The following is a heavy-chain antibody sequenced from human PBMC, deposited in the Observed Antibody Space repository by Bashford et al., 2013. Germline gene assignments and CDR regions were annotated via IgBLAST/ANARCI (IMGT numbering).Heavy chain of an antibody. CDR2: ISAYNGNT. Sequence: SVKVSCKASGYTFTSYGISWVRQAPGQGLEWMGWISAYNGNTNYAQKLQGRVTMTTDTSTSTAYMELRSLRSDDTAVYYCASNIVVVPAAIRVDYGMDVWGQGTTVTVSS. V-gene: IGHV1-18*01. J-gene: IGHJ6*02. CDR1: GYTFTSYG. CDR3: ASNIVVVPAAIRVDYGMDV. D-gene: IGHD2-2*01.